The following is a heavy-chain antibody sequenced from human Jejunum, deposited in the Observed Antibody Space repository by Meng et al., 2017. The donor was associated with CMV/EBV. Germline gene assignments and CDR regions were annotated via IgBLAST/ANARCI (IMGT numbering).Heavy chain of an antibody. Sequence: ASRYTFTDYYMHWVRQAPGQGLEWMGWINPNSGGTNYAQKFQGRVTMTRDTSISTAYMELSRLRSDDTAVYYCAGDQRRGYWFDPWGQGTLVTVSS. CDR1: RYTFTDYY. D-gene: IGHD3-10*01. J-gene: IGHJ5*02. CDR3: AGDQRRGYWFDP. V-gene: IGHV1-2*02. CDR2: INPNSGGT.